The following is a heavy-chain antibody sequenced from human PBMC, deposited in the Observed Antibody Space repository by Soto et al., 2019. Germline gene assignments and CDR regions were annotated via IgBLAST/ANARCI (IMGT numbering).Heavy chain of an antibody. V-gene: IGHV3-7*01. CDR3: ASVAI. CDR1: GFTFRNYW. Sequence: EVQLVESGGGLVQPGGSLRLSCAASGFTFRNYWMSWVRQAPGKGLEWVANIKQDGTEKNYVDSVRGRFTISRDNAKNSLDLQMNSLSAEDTAVYYCASVAIRGQGTVVTVSS. CDR2: IKQDGTEK. J-gene: IGHJ4*02. D-gene: IGHD5-12*01.